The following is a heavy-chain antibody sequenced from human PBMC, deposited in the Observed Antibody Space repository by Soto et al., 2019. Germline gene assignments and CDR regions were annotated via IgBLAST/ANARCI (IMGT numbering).Heavy chain of an antibody. Sequence: GGSLRLSCADSGFTFDDYTMHWVRQAPGKGLEWVSLISWDGGSTYYADSVKGRFTISRDNSKNSLYLQMNSLRTEDTALYYCAKDQGGGSYSSFDYWGQGTLVTVSS. CDR3: AKDQGGGSYSSFDY. CDR2: ISWDGGST. V-gene: IGHV3-43*01. CDR1: GFTFDDYT. J-gene: IGHJ4*02. D-gene: IGHD1-26*01.